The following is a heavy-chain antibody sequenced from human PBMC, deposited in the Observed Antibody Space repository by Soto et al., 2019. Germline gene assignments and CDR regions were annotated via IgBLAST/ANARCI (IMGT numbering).Heavy chain of an antibody. V-gene: IGHV1-2*04. CDR1: GHLFTGYY. CDR2: INPNSGGP. J-gene: IGHJ5*02. D-gene: IGHD3-16*01. Sequence: GASVKVSCKPSGHLFTGYYTHWVRQAPRQGLEWMGWINPNSGGPNYAQKFQGWVTMTRDTSLSTAYMELSRLRSDDTAVYYCARAGDVDWFDPWGQETLVTVSS. CDR3: ARAGDVDWFDP.